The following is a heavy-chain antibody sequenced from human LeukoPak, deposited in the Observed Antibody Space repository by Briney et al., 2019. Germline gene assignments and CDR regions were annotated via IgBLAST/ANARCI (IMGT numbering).Heavy chain of an antibody. CDR1: GFTFSSYS. J-gene: IGHJ4*02. D-gene: IGHD3-9*01. CDR2: ISRSSST. CDR3: ARGFEIFDY. Sequence: SGGSLRLSCAASGFTFSSYSLNWVRQAPGKGLEWVSYISRSSSTIYADSVKGRFTISRDNANNSLYLQMNSLRDDDTAVYYCARGFEIFDYWGQGTLVTVSS. V-gene: IGHV3-48*02.